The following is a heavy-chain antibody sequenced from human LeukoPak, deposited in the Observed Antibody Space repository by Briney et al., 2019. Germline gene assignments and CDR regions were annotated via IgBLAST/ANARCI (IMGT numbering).Heavy chain of an antibody. D-gene: IGHD6-13*01. CDR2: ISSSSSTI. Sequence: GGSLRLSCAASGFTFSSYSMNWVRQAPGKGLEWVSYISSSSSTIYYADSVKGRFTISRDNAKNSLYLQMNSLRAESTAVYYCARLDGIIAAAPFDYWGQGTLVTVSS. CDR1: GFTFSSYS. CDR3: ARLDGIIAAAPFDY. J-gene: IGHJ4*02. V-gene: IGHV3-48*01.